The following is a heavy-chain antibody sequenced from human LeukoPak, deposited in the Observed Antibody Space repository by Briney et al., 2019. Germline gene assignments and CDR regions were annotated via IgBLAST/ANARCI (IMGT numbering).Heavy chain of an antibody. CDR3: AREPLDTAMVTFDY. Sequence: ASVKVSCKASGYTFTGYYMHWVRQAPGQGLEWMGWINPNSGDTNYAQKFQGRVTMTRDTSISTAYMELSRLRSDDTAVYYCAREPLDTAMVTFDYWAREPWSPSPQ. V-gene: IGHV1-2*02. CDR1: GYTFTGYY. CDR2: INPNSGDT. D-gene: IGHD5-18*01. J-gene: IGHJ4*02.